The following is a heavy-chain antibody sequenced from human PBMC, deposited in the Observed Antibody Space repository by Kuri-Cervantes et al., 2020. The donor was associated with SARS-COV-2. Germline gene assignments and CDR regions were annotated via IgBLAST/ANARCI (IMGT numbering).Heavy chain of an antibody. V-gene: IGHV1-18*01. CDR3: AIERCTADYNCLDP. D-gene: IGHD5-24*01. Sequence: ASVKVSCKASGYTFTSYGISWVRQAPGQGLEWMGWISAYNGNTNYAQELQGRLTMTTDTSTSTAYMELRSLTSDDTAVYYCAIERCTADYNCLDPWGQGTLVTVSS. J-gene: IGHJ5*02. CDR1: GYTFTSYG. CDR2: ISAYNGNT.